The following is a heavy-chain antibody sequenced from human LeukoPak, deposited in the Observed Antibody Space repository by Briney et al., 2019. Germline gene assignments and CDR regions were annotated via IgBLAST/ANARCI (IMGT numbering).Heavy chain of an antibody. CDR2: IYYSGST. V-gene: IGHV4-39*01. CDR1: GGSISSSSYY. CDR3: ARLDWLSGTWFDY. Sequence: SETLSLTCTVSGGSISSSSYYWGWLRQPPGKGLEWIGSIYYSGSTYYNPSLKSRVTISVDTSKNQFSLKLSSVTAADTAVYYCARLDWLSGTWFDYWGQGTLVTVSS. D-gene: IGHD3-9*01. J-gene: IGHJ4*02.